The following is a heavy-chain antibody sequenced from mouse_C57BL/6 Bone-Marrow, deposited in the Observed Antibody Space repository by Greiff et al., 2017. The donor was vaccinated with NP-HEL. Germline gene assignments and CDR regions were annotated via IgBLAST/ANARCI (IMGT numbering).Heavy chain of an antibody. CDR3: AAPALQAGDY. J-gene: IGHJ2*01. D-gene: IGHD2-1*01. V-gene: IGHV1-26*01. Sequence: EVQLQQSGPELVKPGASVKISCKASGYTFTDYYMNWVKQSHGKSLEWIGDINPNNGGTSYNQKFKGKATLTVDKSSSTAYMELRSLTSEDSAVYYCAAPALQAGDYWGLGTTLTVSS. CDR2: INPNNGGT. CDR1: GYTFTDYY.